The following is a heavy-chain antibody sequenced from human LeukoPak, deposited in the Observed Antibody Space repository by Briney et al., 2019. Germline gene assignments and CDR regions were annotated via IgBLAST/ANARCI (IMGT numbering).Heavy chain of an antibody. CDR2: IKSKTDGGTT. J-gene: IGHJ4*02. CDR1: GFTFSNAW. V-gene: IGHV3-15*01. D-gene: IGHD3-22*01. Sequence: GGSLRLSCAASGFTFSNAWMSWVRQAPGKGLEWVGRIKSKTDGGTTDYAAPVKGRFTISRDDSKNTLYLQMNSLKTEDTAVYYCTTDHSEAVDYYDSSGYYAPDYWGQGTLVTVSS. CDR3: TTDHSEAVDYYDSSGYYAPDY.